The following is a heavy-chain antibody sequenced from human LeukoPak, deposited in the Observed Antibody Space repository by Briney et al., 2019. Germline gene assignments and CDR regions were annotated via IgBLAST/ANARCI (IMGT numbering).Heavy chain of an antibody. Sequence: PGGSLSLSSAASGFTFSKYLMLWVRQAPGKGLESVSRINTDGTVTTYADSVKGRFTVSRDNADNTMFLQMNSVRDEDTAVYYCATKQWLAPPPDSWGQGTPVTVSS. CDR3: ATKQWLAPPPDS. D-gene: IGHD6-19*01. CDR2: INTDGTVT. V-gene: IGHV3-74*01. CDR1: GFTFSKYL. J-gene: IGHJ4*02.